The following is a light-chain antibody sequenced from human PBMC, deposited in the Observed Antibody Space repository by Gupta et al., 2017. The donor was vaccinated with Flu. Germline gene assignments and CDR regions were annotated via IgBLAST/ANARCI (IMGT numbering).Light chain of an antibody. CDR2: DVS. Sequence: QSALPQPAPVPGSPGQSITISCTGTSSDIGGYNYVSWYQQYPDIAPKLFIYDVSNRPSGVSNRFSGSKSGNTASLTISGLQAEDEGDYYCSSYSRSSTLVLLGTGTKVTVL. V-gene: IGLV2-14*03. CDR3: SSYSRSSTLVL. CDR1: SSDIGGYNY. J-gene: IGLJ1*01.